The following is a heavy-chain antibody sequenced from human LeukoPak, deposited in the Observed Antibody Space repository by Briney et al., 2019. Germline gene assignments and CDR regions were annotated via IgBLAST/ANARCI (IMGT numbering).Heavy chain of an antibody. CDR1: GFTFSAYA. CDR3: ARCQWLAPFDY. Sequence: GSLRLSCEASGFTFSAYAMTWVRQPPGKGLEWIGNIYYSGTTYYNPSLKSRVTISVDTSKNQFSLKLSSVTAADTAVFYCARCQWLAPFDYWGQGTLVTVSS. J-gene: IGHJ4*02. CDR2: IYYSGTT. D-gene: IGHD6-19*01. V-gene: IGHV4-34*08.